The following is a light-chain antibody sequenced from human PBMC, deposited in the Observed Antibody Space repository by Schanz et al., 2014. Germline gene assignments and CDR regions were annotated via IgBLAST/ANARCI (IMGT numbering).Light chain of an antibody. CDR3: QQYNNWPWT. CDR1: QSVSTN. J-gene: IGKJ1*01. V-gene: IGKV3-15*01. CDR2: GAS. Sequence: EIVMTQSPVTLSVSPGERATLSCRASQSVSTNLAWFQQKPGQAPRLLMYGASTRATGIPARFSGSRSGTEFTLTISSLQSEDFAVYYCQQYNNWPWTFGQGTRVEIK.